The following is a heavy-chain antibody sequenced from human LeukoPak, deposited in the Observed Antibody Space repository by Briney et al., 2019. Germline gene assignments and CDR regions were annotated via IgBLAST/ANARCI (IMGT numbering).Heavy chain of an antibody. CDR3: ARDRVGATWRRFDY. CDR1: GGSISRGGYY. J-gene: IGHJ4*02. Sequence: SQTLSLTCTVSGGSISRGGYYWRWIRQHPGKGLEWNGYIYYSGITYYNPSLKSRVTISVDTSKNQFSLKLSSVTAADTAVYYCARDRVGATWRRFDYWGQGTLVTVSS. V-gene: IGHV4-31*03. D-gene: IGHD1-26*01. CDR2: IYYSGIT.